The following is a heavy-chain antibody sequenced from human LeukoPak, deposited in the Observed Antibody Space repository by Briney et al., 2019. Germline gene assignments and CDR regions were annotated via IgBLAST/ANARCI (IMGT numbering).Heavy chain of an antibody. V-gene: IGHV1-2*02. CDR2: LNPKTGDT. J-gene: IGHJ4*02. D-gene: IGHD6-13*01. Sequence: GASVKVSCRSSGYTFTGCYVHWVRQAPGQGLQWMGYLNPKTGDTKYAQNLQGRVTMTRDTSIGTAYMELSGLRSDDTAVYYCAREGLYSSSSDFDYWGQGTLVTVSS. CDR3: AREGLYSSSSDFDY. CDR1: GYTFTGCY.